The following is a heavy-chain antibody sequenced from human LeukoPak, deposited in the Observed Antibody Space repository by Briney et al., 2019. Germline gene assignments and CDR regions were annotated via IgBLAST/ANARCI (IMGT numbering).Heavy chain of an antibody. CDR2: IKQDGSEK. Sequence: GGSLRLSCAASGFPFSSYWMSWVRQAPGKGLEWVANIKQDGSEKYYVDSVKGRFTISRDNAKNSLYLQMNSLRAEDAAVYFCAREKATGTTYYWGQGTLVTVSS. J-gene: IGHJ4*02. CDR3: AREKATGTTYY. V-gene: IGHV3-7*01. D-gene: IGHD1-1*01. CDR1: GFPFSSYW.